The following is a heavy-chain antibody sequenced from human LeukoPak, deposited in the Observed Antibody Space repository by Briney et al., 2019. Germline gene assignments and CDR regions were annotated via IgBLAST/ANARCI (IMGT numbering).Heavy chain of an antibody. V-gene: IGHV3-23*01. Sequence: GGSLRLSCAASGFTFTNYVMSWVRQAPGKGLEWVSTISGSGAGTYYADSVNGRFTISRGNSKNTLYLQMNSLRAEDTAVYYCAKLASTWYLYYFDYWGQGILVTVSS. D-gene: IGHD6-13*01. J-gene: IGHJ4*02. CDR1: GFTFTNYV. CDR2: ISGSGAGT. CDR3: AKLASTWYLYYFDY.